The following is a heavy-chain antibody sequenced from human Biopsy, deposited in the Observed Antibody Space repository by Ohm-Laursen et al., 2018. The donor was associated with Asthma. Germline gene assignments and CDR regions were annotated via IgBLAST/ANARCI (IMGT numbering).Heavy chain of an antibody. Sequence: SVKVSCKASGDSFSNYAISWVRQAPGQGLEWMGGLIPVLGTPDHAQMFEGRVTITADESTSTAYMELSSLSSEDTAVYYCARGYSGSDRIVYYYSGLDVWGQGTTVTVSS. J-gene: IGHJ6*02. CDR2: LIPVLGTP. CDR1: GDSFSNYA. CDR3: ARGYSGSDRIVYYYSGLDV. D-gene: IGHD5-12*01. V-gene: IGHV1-69*13.